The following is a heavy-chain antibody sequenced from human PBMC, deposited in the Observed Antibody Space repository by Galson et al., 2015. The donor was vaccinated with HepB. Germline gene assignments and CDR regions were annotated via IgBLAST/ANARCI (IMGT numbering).Heavy chain of an antibody. CDR2: ISNSLNYT. Sequence: SLRLSCAASGFSFSDYYMSWIRQAPGKGLEWVSYISNSLNYTNYADSAKGRFTISRDNAKNSLYLQMNSLRAEDTAVYYCARDYGSGSYFQHWGQGTLVTVSS. D-gene: IGHD3-10*01. J-gene: IGHJ1*01. CDR3: ARDYGSGSYFQH. V-gene: IGHV3-11*05. CDR1: GFSFSDYY.